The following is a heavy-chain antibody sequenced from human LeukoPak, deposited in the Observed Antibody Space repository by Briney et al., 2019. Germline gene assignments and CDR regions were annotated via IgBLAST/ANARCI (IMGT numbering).Heavy chain of an antibody. J-gene: IGHJ4*02. CDR2: INPNSGAT. D-gene: IGHD3-16*02. Sequence: ASVKVSCRASGYTFSDYYIYWVRQAPGQGLEWMGWINPNSGATKFAQKFQGRVTMTRDTYISTASMELSSLRSDDTAVYYCARVYDYVWGSYRYALDYWGEGTLVTVSS. CDR3: ARVYDYVWGSYRYALDY. CDR1: GYTFSDYY. V-gene: IGHV1-2*02.